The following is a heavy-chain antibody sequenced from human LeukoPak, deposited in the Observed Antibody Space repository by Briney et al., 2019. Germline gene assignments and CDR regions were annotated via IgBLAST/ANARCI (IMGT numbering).Heavy chain of an antibody. CDR3: ARIITMVRGVIVYYFDY. Sequence: KPSATLSLTCAVYGGSFSGYYWSWNRPPPGKGLEWIGEINHSGSTNYNPSLKSRVTISVDTSKNQFSLKLSSVTAADTAVYYCARIITMVRGVIVYYFDYWGQGTLVTVSS. J-gene: IGHJ4*02. CDR1: GGSFSGYY. D-gene: IGHD3-10*01. V-gene: IGHV4-34*01. CDR2: INHSGST.